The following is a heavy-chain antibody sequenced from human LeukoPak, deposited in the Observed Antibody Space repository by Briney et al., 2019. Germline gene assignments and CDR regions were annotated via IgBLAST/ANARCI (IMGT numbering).Heavy chain of an antibody. CDR3: ARDRRYCSSTSCYFIDY. V-gene: IGHV4-31*03. Sequence: SETLSLTCTVSGGSISSGGYYWSWVRQHPGKGLEWIGYIYYSGSTYYNPSLKSRVTISVDTSKNQFSLKLSSVTAADAAVYYCARDRRYCSSTSCYFIDYWGQGTLVTVSS. D-gene: IGHD2-2*01. CDR1: GGSISSGGYY. CDR2: IYYSGST. J-gene: IGHJ4*02.